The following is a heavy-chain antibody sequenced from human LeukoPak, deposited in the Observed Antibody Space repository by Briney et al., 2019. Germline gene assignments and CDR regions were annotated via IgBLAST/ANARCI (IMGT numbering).Heavy chain of an antibody. J-gene: IGHJ4*02. V-gene: IGHV1-8*01. D-gene: IGHD3-10*01. CDR3: ARVGVTGYYYGSGSYYYFDY. Sequence: ASVKVSCKASGHTFTSYDINWVRQATGQGLEWMGWMNPNSGNTGYAQKFQGRVTMTRNTSISTAYMELSSLRSEDTAVSYCARVGVTGYYYGSGSYYYFDYWGQGTLVTVSS. CDR1: GHTFTSYD. CDR2: MNPNSGNT.